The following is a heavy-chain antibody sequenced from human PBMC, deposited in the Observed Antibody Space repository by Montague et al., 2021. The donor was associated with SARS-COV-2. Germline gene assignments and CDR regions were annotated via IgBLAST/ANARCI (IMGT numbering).Heavy chain of an antibody. J-gene: IGHJ4*02. CDR1: GGSISSSSYY. D-gene: IGHD5-18*01. CDR2: IYYSGST. Sequence: SETLSLTCTVSGGSISSSSYYWGWIRQPPGKGLEWIGSIYYSGSTYYNPSLKSRVTISVDTSKNQFSLKLNSVTAADTAVYYCASHRRGYSYDLSFDYWGQGTLVTVSS. V-gene: IGHV4-39*01. CDR3: ASHRRGYSYDLSFDY.